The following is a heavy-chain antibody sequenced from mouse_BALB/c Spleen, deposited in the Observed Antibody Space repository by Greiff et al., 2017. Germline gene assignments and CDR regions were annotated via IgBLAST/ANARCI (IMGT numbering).Heavy chain of an antibody. CDR1: GFSLTSYG. Sequence: VHLVESGPGLVAPSQSLSITCTVSGFSLTSYGVHWVRQPPGKGLEWLGVIWAGGSTNYNSALMSRLSISKDNSKSQVFLKMNSLQTDDTAMYYCATYYGNYVVSWFAYWGQGTLVTVSA. CDR3: ATYYGNYVVSWFAY. V-gene: IGHV2-9*02. J-gene: IGHJ3*01. CDR2: IWAGGST. D-gene: IGHD2-10*01.